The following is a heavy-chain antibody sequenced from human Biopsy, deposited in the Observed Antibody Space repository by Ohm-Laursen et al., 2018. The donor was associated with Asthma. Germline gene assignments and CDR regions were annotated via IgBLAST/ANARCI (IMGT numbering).Heavy chain of an antibody. D-gene: IGHD3-3*01. J-gene: IGHJ4*02. Sequence: SLRLSCAASVLTFSSYGMVWVRLAPGKGLEWVALISNDGANKFYADSVQGRFTISRDNSKNTLYLQMHSLKIGDTAVYFCARQVKSTVFGVSYKKFDFWGQGTLVAVSS. CDR2: ISNDGANK. CDR3: ARQVKSTVFGVSYKKFDF. CDR1: VLTFSSYG. V-gene: IGHV3-30*03.